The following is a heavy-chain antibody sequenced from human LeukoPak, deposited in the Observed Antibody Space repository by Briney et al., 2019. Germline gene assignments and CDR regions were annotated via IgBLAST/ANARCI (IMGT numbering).Heavy chain of an antibody. CDR3: ARLRGATVAHNWLEP. D-gene: IGHD6-19*01. CDR1: SWSCSGYY. J-gene: IGHJ5*02. V-gene: IGHV4-34*01. Sequence: SENLSLTASVYSWSCSGYYWIWIRQPPGQGLEWIVEINHSGSTNYNPSLKSRVTISVATSKNQCSLRLSSVTAADTAVYYCARLRGATVAHNWLEPGGQGTLVTVS. CDR2: INHSGST.